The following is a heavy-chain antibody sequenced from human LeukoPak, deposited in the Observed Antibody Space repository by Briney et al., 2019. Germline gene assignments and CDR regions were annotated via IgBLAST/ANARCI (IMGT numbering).Heavy chain of an antibody. V-gene: IGHV3-21*01. Sequence: GGSLRLSCAASGFTFSSYNMKWVRQAPGKGLEWVSSISSSSSYVYYADSVKGRFTISRDNAKNSLYLQMNSLRAEDTAVYYCARDLSWAFDYWGRGTLLTVSS. CDR2: ISSSSSYV. CDR1: GFTFSSYN. CDR3: ARDLSWAFDY. D-gene: IGHD6-13*01. J-gene: IGHJ4*02.